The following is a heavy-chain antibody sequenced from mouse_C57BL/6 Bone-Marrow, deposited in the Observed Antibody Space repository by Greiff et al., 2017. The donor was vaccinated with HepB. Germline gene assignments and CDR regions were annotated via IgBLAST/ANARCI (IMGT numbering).Heavy chain of an antibody. CDR1: GYSFTSYY. Sequence: QVHVKQSGPELVKPGASVKISCKASGYSFTSYYIHWVKQRPGQGLEWIGWIYPGSGNTKYNEKFKGKATLTADTSSSTAYMQLSSLTSEDSAVYYCAKYGNSWYFDVWGTGTTVTVSS. CDR3: AKYGNSWYFDV. CDR2: IYPGSGNT. J-gene: IGHJ1*03. D-gene: IGHD2-1*01. V-gene: IGHV1-66*01.